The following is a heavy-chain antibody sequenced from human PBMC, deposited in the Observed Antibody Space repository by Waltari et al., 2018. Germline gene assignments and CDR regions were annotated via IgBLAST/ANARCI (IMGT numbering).Heavy chain of an antibody. J-gene: IGHJ5*02. V-gene: IGHV4-59*01. D-gene: IGHD7-27*01. CDR1: GGSISSYY. CDR3: ARVGAELGIFGGFYWFDP. Sequence: QVQLQESGPGLVKPSETLSLTCTVSGGSISSYYWSWIRQPPGKGLEWIGYIYDSGRTNSNTSRKGRVTLSVDTSKTQFSRKLSSVTAADTAVYYCARVGAELGIFGGFYWFDPWGQGTLVTVSS. CDR2: IYDSGRT.